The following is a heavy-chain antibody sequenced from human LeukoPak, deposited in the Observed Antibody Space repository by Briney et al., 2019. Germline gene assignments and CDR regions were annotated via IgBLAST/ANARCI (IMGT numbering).Heavy chain of an antibody. V-gene: IGHV4-30-4*08. CDR2: IYYSGST. CDR3: ARVLVRAGTKPFDY. D-gene: IGHD1-7*01. CDR1: GGSISSYY. J-gene: IGHJ4*02. Sequence: SETLSLTCTVSGGSISSYYWSWIRQPPGKGLEWIGYIYYSGSTYYNPSLKSRVTISVDTSKNQFSLKLSSVTAADTAVYYCARVLVRAGTKPFDYWGQGTLVTVSS.